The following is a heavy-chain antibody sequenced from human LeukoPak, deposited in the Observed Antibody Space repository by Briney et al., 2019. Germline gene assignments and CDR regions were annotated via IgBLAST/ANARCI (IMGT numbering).Heavy chain of an antibody. CDR2: IYYSGST. Sequence: PSETLSLTCTVSGGSISSSSYYWGWIRQPPGKGLEWIGSIYYSGSTNYNPSLKSRVTISVDTSKNQFSLKLSSVTAADTAVYYCARQVRIYGSGTRYFDYWGQGTLVTVPS. CDR3: ARQVRIYGSGTRYFDY. CDR1: GGSISSSSYY. D-gene: IGHD3-10*01. V-gene: IGHV4-39*01. J-gene: IGHJ4*02.